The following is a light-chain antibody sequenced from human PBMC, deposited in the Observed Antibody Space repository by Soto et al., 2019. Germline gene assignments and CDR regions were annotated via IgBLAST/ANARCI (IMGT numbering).Light chain of an antibody. V-gene: IGKV3-20*01. Sequence: IVLTQSPVTLSLSPGEGATLSCRASQSVTGTNLAWYQQRAGQAPRLLIYDAVRRATGIPDRFSGSGSGTDFTLTISRLEPEDLAVYYCHQYGSSLGTFGQWTKVEI. CDR1: QSVTGTN. CDR3: HQYGSSLGT. J-gene: IGKJ2*01. CDR2: DAV.